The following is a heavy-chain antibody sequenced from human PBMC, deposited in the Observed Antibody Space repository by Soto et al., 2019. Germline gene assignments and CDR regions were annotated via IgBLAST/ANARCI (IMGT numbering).Heavy chain of an antibody. CDR2: IYSSGNT. D-gene: IGHD3-3*01. CDR3: ARGQRFSDWFDP. CDR1: GGTISGYY. J-gene: IGHJ5*02. V-gene: IGHV4-4*07. Sequence: PSETQSLTCSVSGGTISGYYWTWIRQPAGKGLEWIGRIYSSGNTKYNPSLQSRVTMSLDTSNNQFSLRLTSVTSADTAVYYCARGQRFSDWFDPWGQGTLVTVSS.